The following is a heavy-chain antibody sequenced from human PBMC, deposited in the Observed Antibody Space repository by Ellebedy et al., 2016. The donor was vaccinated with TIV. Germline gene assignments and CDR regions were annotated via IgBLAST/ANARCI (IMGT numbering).Heavy chain of an antibody. J-gene: IGHJ5*02. CDR2: ISSRSSTI. CDR3: ARGRGGYYDSSGYAKWNWFDP. CDR1: GFTFSSYS. V-gene: IGHV3-48*04. Sequence: GESLKISCAASGFTFSSYSMNWVRQAPGKGLEWVSYISSRSSTIYYADSVKGRFTISRDNAKNSLYLQMNSLRAEDTAVYYCARGRGGYYDSSGYAKWNWFDPWGQGTLVTVSS. D-gene: IGHD3-22*01.